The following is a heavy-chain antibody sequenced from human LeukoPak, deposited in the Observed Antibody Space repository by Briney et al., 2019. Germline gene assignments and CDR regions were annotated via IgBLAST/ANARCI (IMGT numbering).Heavy chain of an antibody. CDR1: GASLNDYY. CDR2: IHSSGSA. V-gene: IGHV4-59*12. D-gene: IGHD5-24*01. Sequence: SETLSLTCTVSGASLNDYYWSWIRQPPGKALEWIGFIHSSGSANSNPSLTSRVTISIDTSKNQFSLNLRSLTAADTAVYFCAGGAADGYNFGFDYWGQGTLAAVSS. J-gene: IGHJ4*02. CDR3: AGGAADGYNFGFDY.